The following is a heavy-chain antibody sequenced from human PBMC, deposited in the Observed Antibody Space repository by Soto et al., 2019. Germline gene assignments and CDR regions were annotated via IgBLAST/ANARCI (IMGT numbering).Heavy chain of an antibody. CDR1: GGSMSPYY. Sequence: PSETVSLTCSVFGGSMSPYYWSWIRQSPGKGLEWIANIYYRGNTNYNPSLESRVTISIDTSKNQFSLKLNSLTAADTAVYYCARHSKKTGDFDYYYGMDVWGQRTTVTVSS. V-gene: IGHV4-59*08. J-gene: IGHJ6*02. CDR2: IYYRGNT. D-gene: IGHD7-27*01. CDR3: ARHSKKTGDFDYYYGMDV.